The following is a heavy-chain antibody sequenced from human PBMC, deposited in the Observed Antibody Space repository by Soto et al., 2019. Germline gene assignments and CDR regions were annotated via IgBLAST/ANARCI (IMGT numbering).Heavy chain of an antibody. Sequence: QVQLVQSGAEVRKPGSSVKVSCRASGGTFSSYTISWVRQAPGQGLEWMGGIIPMFATADYAQKFQGRLTITADESTSTAYMQLISLRSEDTAVYYCSISDAYGRGDYWGQGTLVTVSS. D-gene: IGHD4-17*01. CDR2: IIPMFATA. J-gene: IGHJ4*02. CDR3: SISDAYGRGDY. CDR1: GGTFSSYT. V-gene: IGHV1-69*01.